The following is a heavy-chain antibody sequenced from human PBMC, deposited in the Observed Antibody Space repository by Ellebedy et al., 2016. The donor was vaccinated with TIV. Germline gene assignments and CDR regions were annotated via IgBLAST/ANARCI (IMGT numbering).Heavy chain of an antibody. CDR1: GDSVSRNG. J-gene: IGHJ5*02. V-gene: IGHV6-1*01. D-gene: IGHD5-12*01. CDR3: AKGWLRGFFDP. Sequence: SQTLSLTCAISGDSVSRNGWNWIRQSPSRGLEWLGRTYYSSKWYIDYAVSVKTRIIISPDTAKNQISLQLDSVTPEDTGLYYCAKGWLRGFFDPWGQGTLVTVSS. CDR2: TYYSSKWYI.